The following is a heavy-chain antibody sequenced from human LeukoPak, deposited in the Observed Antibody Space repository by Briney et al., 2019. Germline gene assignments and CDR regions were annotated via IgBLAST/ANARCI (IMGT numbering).Heavy chain of an antibody. CDR2: ISPYNGNT. CDR1: GNTFTTYG. CDR3: ASSHVGAAGAAVDC. Sequence: ASVKVSCKTSGNTFTTYGISWVRQAPGQGLEWMGWISPYNGNTNYAQKIQGRVSMSTDTSTSTAYMELRSLRFDDTAVYYCASSHVGAAGAAVDCGGRGTLVTVSS. V-gene: IGHV1-18*01. J-gene: IGHJ4*02. D-gene: IGHD6-13*01.